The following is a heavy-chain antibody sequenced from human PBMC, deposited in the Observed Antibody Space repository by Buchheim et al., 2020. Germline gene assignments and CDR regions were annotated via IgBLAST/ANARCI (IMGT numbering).Heavy chain of an antibody. CDR1: GYTFTSYY. D-gene: IGHD2-2*01. Sequence: QVQLVQSGAEVKKPGASVKVSCKASGYTFTSYYMHWVRQAPGQGLEWMGIINPSGGSTSYAQKFQGRVTMPRDTSTTPVYMELSSLRSEDTAVYYCARGYLIVVVPAAIPLPLEWGQGTL. CDR3: ARGYLIVVVPAAIPLPLE. V-gene: IGHV1-46*03. J-gene: IGHJ4*02. CDR2: INPSGGST.